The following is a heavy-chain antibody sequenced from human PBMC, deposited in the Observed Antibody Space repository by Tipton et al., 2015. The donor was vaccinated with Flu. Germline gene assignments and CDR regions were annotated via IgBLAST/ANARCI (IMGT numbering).Heavy chain of an antibody. CDR3: ARSTYHYGSGSSDY. J-gene: IGHJ4*02. V-gene: IGHV4-61*02. CDR1: AGSINSGRFY. D-gene: IGHD3-10*01. CDR2: ISHSGRT. Sequence: TLSLTCNVSAGSINSGRFYWYWIRQPAGKGLEYIGRISHSGRTYYNPSLKSRVTISVDTAKNQFSQRLGPVTAADTAVYYCARSTYHYGSGSSDYWGQGTLVTVSS.